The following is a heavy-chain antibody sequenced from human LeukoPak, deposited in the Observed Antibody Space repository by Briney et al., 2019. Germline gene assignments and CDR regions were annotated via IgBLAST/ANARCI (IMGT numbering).Heavy chain of an antibody. CDR2: ISSRSSTN. CDR3: AREMKDSSGSFLAH. J-gene: IGHJ4*02. D-gene: IGHD3-22*01. CDR1: GFTFSDYE. V-gene: IGHV3-48*03. Sequence: GGSLRLSCAVSGFTFSDYEMNWVRQAPGKGLEWVSYISSRSSTNYYADSVRGRFTVSRDNAKSSLYRQMNSLRGEDTALYYCAREMKDSSGSFLAHWGQGTLVTVSS.